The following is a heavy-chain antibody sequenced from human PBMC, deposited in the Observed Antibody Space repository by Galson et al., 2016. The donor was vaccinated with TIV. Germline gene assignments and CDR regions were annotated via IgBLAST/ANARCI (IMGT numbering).Heavy chain of an antibody. J-gene: IGHJ6*02. D-gene: IGHD5-18*01. CDR1: GGTFSSYV. Sequence: SVKVSCKASGGTFSSYVFNWVRQAPGQGLEWMGEIIPMFGTANYAQKFQGRVTITADESTSTAYMELSSLRSEDTAVYYCAKDRNTAFDTHYSYYGLDVWGQGTTVIVSS. CDR3: AKDRNTAFDTHYSYYGLDV. V-gene: IGHV1-69*13. CDR2: IIPMFGTA.